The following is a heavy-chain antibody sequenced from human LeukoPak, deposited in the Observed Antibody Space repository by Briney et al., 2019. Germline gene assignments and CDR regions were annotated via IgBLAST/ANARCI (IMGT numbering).Heavy chain of an antibody. Sequence: SETLSLTCTVSGGSISSYSWSWIRQPPGKGLEWIGYIYYSGSPNYNPSLKSRATISVDTSKNQFSLKLSSVTAADTALYYCARHSYAGRQYFFDNWGQGTLVTVSS. CDR3: ARHSYAGRQYFFDN. V-gene: IGHV4-59*08. D-gene: IGHD2-8*01. CDR1: GGSISSYS. CDR2: IYYSGSP. J-gene: IGHJ4*02.